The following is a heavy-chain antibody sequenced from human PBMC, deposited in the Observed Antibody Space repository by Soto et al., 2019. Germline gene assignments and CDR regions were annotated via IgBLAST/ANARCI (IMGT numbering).Heavy chain of an antibody. J-gene: IGHJ4*02. V-gene: IGHV4-61*01. CDR2: IYYSGST. CDR3: ASRSGWRGSEADY. CDR1: GGSVSSGSYY. D-gene: IGHD1-26*01. Sequence: SETLSLTCTVSGGSVSSGSYYWSWIRQPPGKGLEWIGYIYYSGSTNYNPSLKSRVTISVDTSKNQFSLKLSSVTAADTAVYYCASRSGWRGSEADYWGQGTLVTVSS.